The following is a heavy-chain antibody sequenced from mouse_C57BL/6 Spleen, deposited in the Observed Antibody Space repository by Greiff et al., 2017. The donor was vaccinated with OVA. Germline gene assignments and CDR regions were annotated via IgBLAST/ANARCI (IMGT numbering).Heavy chain of an antibody. D-gene: IGHD1-3*01. V-gene: IGHV5-17*01. CDR3: ARHKDYYAMDY. CDR2: ISSGSSTI. J-gene: IGHJ4*01. CDR1: GFTFSDYG. Sequence: EVKLVDSGGGLVKPGGSLKLSCAASGFTFSDYGMHWVRQAPEKGLEWVAYISSGSSTIYYADTVKGRFTISRDNAKNTLFLQMTSLRSEDTAMYYCARHKDYYAMDYWGQGTSVTVSS.